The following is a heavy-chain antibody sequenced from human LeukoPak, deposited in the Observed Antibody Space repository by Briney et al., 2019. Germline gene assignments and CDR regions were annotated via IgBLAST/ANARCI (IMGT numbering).Heavy chain of an antibody. Sequence: GGSLRLSCAASGFTFSNYAMSWVRQAPGKGLEWVSAISGSGDSTYYADSVKGRFTISTDNSKNTLYLQMNSLRAEDTAVYYCAKSRGVAGFDYWGQGTLVTVSS. CDR3: AKSRGVAGFDY. CDR1: GFTFSNYA. J-gene: IGHJ4*02. CDR2: ISGSGDST. V-gene: IGHV3-23*01. D-gene: IGHD6-19*01.